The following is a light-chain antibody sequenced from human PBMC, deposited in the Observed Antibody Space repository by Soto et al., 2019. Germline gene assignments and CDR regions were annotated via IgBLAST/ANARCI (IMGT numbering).Light chain of an antibody. Sequence: QSALTQPASVSGSPGQSITISCIGTSSDIGGYNYVSWYQQHPGKAPKFMIYDVSNRPSGVSNRFSGSKSGNTASLTISGLQADDEADYYCSSHTSSSTVVFGGGTKLTVL. CDR1: SSDIGGYNY. CDR2: DVS. J-gene: IGLJ2*01. CDR3: SSHTSSSTVV. V-gene: IGLV2-14*01.